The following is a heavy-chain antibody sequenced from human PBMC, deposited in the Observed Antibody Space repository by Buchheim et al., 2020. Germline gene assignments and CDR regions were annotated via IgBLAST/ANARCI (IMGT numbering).Heavy chain of an antibody. V-gene: IGHV3-23*01. J-gene: IGHJ4*02. Sequence: EVQLLESGGGLVQPGGSLRLSCAASGFTFSSYAMSWVRQAPGKGLEWVSAISGSGGSTYYADSVKGRFTISRDNSKNTLYLQMNSLRAEDTAVYYCAKDGPHIVVVPAAILTPEVIDYWGQGTL. CDR3: AKDGPHIVVVPAAILTPEVIDY. CDR2: ISGSGGST. CDR1: GFTFSSYA. D-gene: IGHD2-2*01.